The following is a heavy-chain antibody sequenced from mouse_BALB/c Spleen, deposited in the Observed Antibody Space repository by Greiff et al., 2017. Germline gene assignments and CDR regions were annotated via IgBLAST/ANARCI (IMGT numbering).Heavy chain of an antibody. CDR1: GFSLTSYG. D-gene: IGHD3-1*01. CDR3: ARAYSSGYAMDY. J-gene: IGHJ4*01. V-gene: IGHV2-2*02. CDR2: IWSGGST. Sequence: VHLVESGPGLVQPSQSLSITCTVSGFSLTSYGVHWVRQSPGKGLEWLGVIWSGGSTDYNAAFISRLSISKDNSKSQVFFKMNSLQANDTAIYYCARAYSSGYAMDYWGQGTSVTVSS.